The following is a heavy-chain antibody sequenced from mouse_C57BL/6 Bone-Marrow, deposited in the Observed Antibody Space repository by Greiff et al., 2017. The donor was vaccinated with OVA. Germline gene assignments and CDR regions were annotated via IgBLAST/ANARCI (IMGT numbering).Heavy chain of an antibody. D-gene: IGHD2-3*01. Sequence: EVQLQESGAELVRPGSSVKMSCTTSGYTFTSYGINWVKQRPGQGLEWIGYIYLGNGYTEYNEQFKGKATLTSDTSSSTAYMQLSSLTSEDSAIYFCARGWLLPAYWGQGTLVTVSA. CDR1: GYTFTSYG. CDR3: ARGWLLPAY. CDR2: IYLGNGYT. V-gene: IGHV1-58*01. J-gene: IGHJ3*01.